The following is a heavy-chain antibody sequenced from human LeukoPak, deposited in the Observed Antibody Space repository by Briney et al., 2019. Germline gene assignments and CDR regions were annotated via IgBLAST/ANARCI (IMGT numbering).Heavy chain of an antibody. V-gene: IGHV4-59*08. D-gene: IGHD3-22*01. CDR2: MYYSGST. Sequence: SETLSLTCTVSGGSISGYYWSWIRQSPGKGLVWIGYMYYSGSTNYNLSLESRITISIDMSNNQFSLTLSSVTAADTALYYCARHFTYYYDSSGYPRDAFDIWGQGTMVTVSS. CDR3: ARHFTYYYDSSGYPRDAFDI. J-gene: IGHJ3*02. CDR1: GGSISGYY.